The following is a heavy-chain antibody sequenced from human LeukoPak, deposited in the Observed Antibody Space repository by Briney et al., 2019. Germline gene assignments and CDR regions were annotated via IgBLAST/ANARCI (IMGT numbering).Heavy chain of an antibody. CDR1: GASISAYY. CDR2: IHYGGTI. J-gene: IGHJ6*02. V-gene: IGHV4-59*01. Sequence: PSETLSLTCSVSGASISAYYWSWIRQPPGKGLEWIGYIHYGGTINYNPSLMSRVTISVDSSKNQFSLRLSSVTAADTAVYFCARGHKGLEVWGQGATVTVSS. CDR3: ARGHKGLEV.